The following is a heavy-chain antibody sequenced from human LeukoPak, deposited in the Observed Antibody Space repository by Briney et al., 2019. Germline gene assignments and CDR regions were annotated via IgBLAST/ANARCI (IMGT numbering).Heavy chain of an antibody. CDR2: ISGSGGST. Sequence: GGSLRLSCAASGFTFSSYAMSWVRQAPGKGLEWVSAISGSGGSTYYADSVKGRFTISRDNSKNTLYLQMNSLRAEDTAVYYCAKELLGYDFWSGSFAVDYWGQGTLVTVSS. D-gene: IGHD3-3*01. J-gene: IGHJ4*02. CDR3: AKELLGYDFWSGSFAVDY. V-gene: IGHV3-23*01. CDR1: GFTFSSYA.